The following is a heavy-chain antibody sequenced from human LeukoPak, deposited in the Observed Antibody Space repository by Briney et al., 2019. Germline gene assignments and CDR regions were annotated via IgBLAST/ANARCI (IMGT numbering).Heavy chain of an antibody. CDR2: IYHSELT. Sequence: SETLSLTCTVSGYSISSGYYWCWIRQPPEKGLESIGSIYHSELTYYNPSLKSRVTISVDTSKNHFSLNLSSVTAADTAVYYCARDASRTYFDLWGRGTLATVSS. J-gene: IGHJ2*01. CDR3: ARDASRTYFDL. D-gene: IGHD1-1*01. V-gene: IGHV4-38-2*02. CDR1: GYSISSGYY.